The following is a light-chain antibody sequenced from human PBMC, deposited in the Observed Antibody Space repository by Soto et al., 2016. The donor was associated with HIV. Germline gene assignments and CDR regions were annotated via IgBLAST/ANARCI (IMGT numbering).Light chain of an antibody. V-gene: IGLV3-1*01. CDR2: KDR. Sequence: SYDLTQPPSVSVSRGQTASVTCSGDELGKKYTSWYQQKPGQPPVLVIYKDRQRPSGIPERLSGSSSGNTATLTISGTQAMDEADYYCQAWGTTTVLFGGGTKVTVL. CDR1: ELGKKY. CDR3: QAWGTTTVL. J-gene: IGLJ2*01.